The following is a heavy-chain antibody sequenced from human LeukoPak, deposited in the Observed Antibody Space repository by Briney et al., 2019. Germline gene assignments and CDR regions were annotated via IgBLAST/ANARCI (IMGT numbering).Heavy chain of an antibody. CDR3: ARKQLGDLSGLYYYGLDV. CDR2: MNPSGGST. V-gene: IGHV1-46*01. D-gene: IGHD3-16*02. CDR1: GYTFTNYY. J-gene: IGHJ6*02. Sequence: ASVKVSCKASGYTFTNYYIHWVRQAPGQGLEWMGIMNPSGGSTSYAQKFQGRVTMTRDTSTSTVYMELSSLRSEDTAVFYCARKQLGDLSGLYYYGLDVWGQGTTVTVSS.